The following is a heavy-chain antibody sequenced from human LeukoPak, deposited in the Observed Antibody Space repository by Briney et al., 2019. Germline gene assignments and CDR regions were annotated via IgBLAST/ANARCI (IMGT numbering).Heavy chain of an antibody. D-gene: IGHD3-16*01. CDR2: ISYTGST. Sequence: SETLFLTCTVSGGSISSYDWSWIRQPPGRGLEWFGYISYTGSTNYNPSLKSRVTISVDTSKNQLSLKLSTVTAADTAVYYCARHGGTWTFDYWGQGALVTVAS. J-gene: IGHJ4*02. V-gene: IGHV4-59*08. CDR1: GGSISSYD. CDR3: ARHGGTWTFDY.